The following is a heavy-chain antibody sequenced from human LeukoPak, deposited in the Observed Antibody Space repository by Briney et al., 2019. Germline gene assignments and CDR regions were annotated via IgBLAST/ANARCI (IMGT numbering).Heavy chain of an antibody. CDR3: ARADYYDSSALTGDY. D-gene: IGHD3-22*01. CDR2: IHPGDSDT. V-gene: IGHV5-51*01. J-gene: IGHJ4*02. Sequence: GESLKISCKVSGYIFTSDWIGRVRQVPGKGLEWMGIIHPGDSDTRYSPSFQGQVTISADKSISTAYLQWSSLKASDTAMYYCARADYYDSSALTGDYWGQGTLVTVSS. CDR1: GYIFTSDW.